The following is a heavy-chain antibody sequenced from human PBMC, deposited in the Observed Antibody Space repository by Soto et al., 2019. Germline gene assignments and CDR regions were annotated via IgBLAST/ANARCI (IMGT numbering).Heavy chain of an antibody. D-gene: IGHD1-1*01. V-gene: IGHV3-9*01. CDR3: ARDIENQIQLGQ. CDR1: GITFDDYA. CDR2: ISGNSGNV. Sequence: SLRLSCAASGITFDDYAMYWVRQTQGKGLEWVLGISGNSGNVGYADSGKGRFTISRDNAKYSLYLQMDRLRAEHSGLYYCARDIENQIQLGQWGHGTLVTVSS. J-gene: IGHJ4*01.